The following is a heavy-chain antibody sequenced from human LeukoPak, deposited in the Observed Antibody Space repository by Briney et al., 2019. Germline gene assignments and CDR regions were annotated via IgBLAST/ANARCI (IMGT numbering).Heavy chain of an antibody. V-gene: IGHV1-2*02. CDR3: ARGEGCSSTSCYDAYNWFDP. CDR2: INPNSGGT. J-gene: IGHJ5*02. D-gene: IGHD2-2*01. Sequence: ASVKVSCKASGYTFTGYYMHWVRQAPGQGLEWMGWINPNSGGTNYAQKFQGRVTMTRDTPISTAYMELSRLRSDDTAVYYCARGEGCSSTSCYDAYNWFDPWGQGTLVTVSS. CDR1: GYTFTGYY.